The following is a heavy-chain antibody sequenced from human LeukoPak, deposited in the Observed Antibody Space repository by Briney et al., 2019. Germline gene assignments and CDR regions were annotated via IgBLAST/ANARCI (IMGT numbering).Heavy chain of an antibody. CDR1: GYTFTGYY. Sequence: ASVKVSCKASGYTFTGYYMHWVRQAPGQGLEWMGWINPNSGGTNYAQKFQGRVTMTRDTSISTAYMELRSLRSDDTAVYYCARDRGLMIGPGYWGQGTLVTVSS. D-gene: IGHD3-22*01. CDR3: ARDRGLMIGPGY. J-gene: IGHJ4*02. CDR2: INPNSGGT. V-gene: IGHV1-2*02.